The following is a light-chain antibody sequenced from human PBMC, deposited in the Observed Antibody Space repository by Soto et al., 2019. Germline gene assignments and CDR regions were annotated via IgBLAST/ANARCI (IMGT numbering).Light chain of an antibody. CDR3: QQRSNWPWT. CDR2: DAS. Sequence: EIVMTQSPATLSVSPGERATLSCRASQSVSSNLAWYQQKPGQAPSLLIYDASTRATDIPARFSGSGSGTDFTLTISSLEPEDFAVYYCQQRSNWPWTFGQGTKVDIK. J-gene: IGKJ1*01. CDR1: QSVSSN. V-gene: IGKV3-11*01.